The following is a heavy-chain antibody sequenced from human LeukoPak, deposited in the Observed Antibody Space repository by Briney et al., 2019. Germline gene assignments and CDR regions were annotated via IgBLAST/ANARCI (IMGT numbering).Heavy chain of an antibody. D-gene: IGHD6-19*01. CDR2: ISYDGSNK. J-gene: IGHJ4*02. CDR3: AKDLRYTGGWRQIDY. Sequence: GGSLRLSCAASGFTFSSYGMHWVRQAPGKGLEWVAVISYDGSNKYYADSVKGRFTISRDNSKDTLYLQMNSLRAEDTAVYYCAKDLRYTGGWRQIDYWGQGTLVTVSS. CDR1: GFTFSSYG. V-gene: IGHV3-30*18.